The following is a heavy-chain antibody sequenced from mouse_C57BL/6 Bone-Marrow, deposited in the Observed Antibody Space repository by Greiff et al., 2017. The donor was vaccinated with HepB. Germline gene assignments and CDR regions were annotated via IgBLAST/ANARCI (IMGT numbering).Heavy chain of an antibody. CDR1: GFTFSSYA. J-gene: IGHJ1*03. CDR3: ARYTIVTTHWYFDV. CDR2: ISDGGSYT. Sequence: EVQLVESGGGLVKPGGSLKLSCAASGFTFSSYAMSWVRQTPEKRLEWVATISDGGSYTYYPDNVKGRFTISRDNAKNNLYLQMSHLKSEDTAMYYCARYTIVTTHWYFDVWGKGTTVTVSS. D-gene: IGHD2-5*01. V-gene: IGHV5-4*01.